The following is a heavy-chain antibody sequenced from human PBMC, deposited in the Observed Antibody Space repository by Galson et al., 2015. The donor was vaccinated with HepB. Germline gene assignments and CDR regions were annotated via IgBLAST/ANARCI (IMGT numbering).Heavy chain of an antibody. CDR1: GYTFTSYY. Sequence: SVKVSCKASGYTFTSYYMHWVRQAPGQGLEWMGIINPSGGSTSYAQKFQGRVTMTRDTSTSTVYMELSSLRSEDTAVYYCARDFTIFEGWSHMDVWGKGTTVTVSS. D-gene: IGHD3-3*01. CDR2: INPSGGST. J-gene: IGHJ6*03. CDR3: ARDFTIFEGWSHMDV. V-gene: IGHV1-46*01.